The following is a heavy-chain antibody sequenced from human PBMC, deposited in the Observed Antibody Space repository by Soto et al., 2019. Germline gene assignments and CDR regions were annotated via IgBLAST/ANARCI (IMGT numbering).Heavy chain of an antibody. CDR1: GYTFTSYG. CDR3: AREKADIVLMVYAD. D-gene: IGHD2-8*01. CDR2: ISAYNGNT. Sequence: VSVKVSCKASGYTFTSYGISWVRQAPGQGLEWMGWISAYNGNTNYAQKLQGRVTMTTDTSTSTAYMELSSLRSEDTAVYYCAREKADIVLMVYADWGQGTMVTVSS. V-gene: IGHV1-18*04. J-gene: IGHJ3*01.